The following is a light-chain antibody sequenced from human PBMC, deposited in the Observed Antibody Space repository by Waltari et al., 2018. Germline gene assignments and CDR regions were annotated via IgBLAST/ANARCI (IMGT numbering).Light chain of an antibody. J-gene: IGLJ3*02. CDR1: SSNIGGHA. V-gene: IGLV1-44*01. CDR2: RDH. Sequence: QSVLTQPPSASGTPGQRVTISCSGSSSNIGGHAVNWYQQLPGTAPKLLIYRDHRRPSGVPERFSGSRSGASASLAISGLQSDDEADYYCSSWDDSLQGWLFGGGTKLTVL. CDR3: SSWDDSLQGWL.